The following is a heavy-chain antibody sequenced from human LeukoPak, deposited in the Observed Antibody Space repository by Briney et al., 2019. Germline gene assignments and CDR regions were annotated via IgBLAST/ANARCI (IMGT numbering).Heavy chain of an antibody. D-gene: IGHD3-22*01. CDR2: INTNTGNP. CDR1: GYTFTSYA. J-gene: IGHJ4*02. CDR3: ARAHKGYYYDSSGYYPTRD. Sequence: ASVTVSCKASGYTFTSYAMNWVRQAPGQGLEWMGWINTNTGNPTYAQGFTGRFVFSLDTSVSTAYLQISSLKAEDTAVYYCARAHKGYYYDSSGYYPTRDWGQGTLVTVSS. V-gene: IGHV7-4-1*02.